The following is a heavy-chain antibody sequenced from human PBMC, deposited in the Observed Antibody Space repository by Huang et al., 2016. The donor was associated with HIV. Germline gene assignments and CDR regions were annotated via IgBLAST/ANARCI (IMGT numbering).Heavy chain of an antibody. D-gene: IGHD3-22*01. CDR2: INSDGSST. J-gene: IGHJ4*02. CDR1: GFSISSYW. CDR3: ARDPRIQSWLNFFDY. V-gene: IGHV3-74*01. Sequence: EVQLVESGGGLVQPGGSLRLSCAASGFSISSYWMHWVRQAPGKGLVCVSRINSDGSSTIYADSVKVRFTISRDNAKNTLYLQMNSLSAEDTAVYYCARDPRIQSWLNFFDYWGQGTLVSVSS.